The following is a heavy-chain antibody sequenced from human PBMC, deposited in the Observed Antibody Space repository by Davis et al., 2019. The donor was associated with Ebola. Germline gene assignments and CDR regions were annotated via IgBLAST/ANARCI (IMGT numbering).Heavy chain of an antibody. CDR2: ISAYNGNT. D-gene: IGHD4-17*01. CDR1: GYTFTSYG. Sequence: ASVKVSCKASGYTFTSYGISWVRQAPGQGLEWMGWISAYNGNTNYAQKLQGRVTMTTDTSTSTAYMELRSLRSEDTAVYYCARVPMTTVTRVANWFDPWGQGTLVTVSS. J-gene: IGHJ5*02. CDR3: ARVPMTTVTRVANWFDP. V-gene: IGHV1-18*01.